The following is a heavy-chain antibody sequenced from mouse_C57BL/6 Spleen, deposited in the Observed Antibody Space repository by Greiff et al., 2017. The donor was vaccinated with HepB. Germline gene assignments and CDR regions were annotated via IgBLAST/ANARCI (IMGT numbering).Heavy chain of an antibody. V-gene: IGHV3-6*01. D-gene: IGHD1-1*01. J-gene: IGHJ4*01. Sequence: VQLKESGPGLVKPSQSLSLTCSVTGYSITSGYYWNWIRQFPGTKLEWMGYISYDGSNNYNPSLKNRISITRDTSKNQFFLKLNSVTTEDTATYYCARVRYYENYAMDYWGQGTSVTVSS. CDR1: GYSITSGYY. CDR3: ARVRYYENYAMDY. CDR2: ISYDGSN.